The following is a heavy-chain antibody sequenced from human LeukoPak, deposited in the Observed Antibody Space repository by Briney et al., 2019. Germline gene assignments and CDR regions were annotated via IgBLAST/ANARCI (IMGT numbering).Heavy chain of an antibody. D-gene: IGHD6-13*01. J-gene: IGHJ4*02. CDR1: GFTFSTYF. V-gene: IGHV3-33*08. CDR3: ARDLYSSPLGY. CDR2: IWYDGSNK. Sequence: GGSLRLSCAASGFTFSTYFMHWVRQAPGKGLEWVAVIWYDGSNKYYADSVKGRFTISRDNSKNTLYLQMNSLRAEDTAVYYCARDLYSSPLGYWGQGTLVTVSS.